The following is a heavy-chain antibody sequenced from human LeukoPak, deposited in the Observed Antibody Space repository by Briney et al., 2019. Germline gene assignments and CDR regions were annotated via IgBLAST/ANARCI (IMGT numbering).Heavy chain of an antibody. J-gene: IGHJ6*02. CDR2: MNPNSGNT. Sequence: ASVKVSCKASGYTFTSYDINWVRQATGQGPEWMGWMNPNSGNTGYAQKFQGRVTMTRNTSISTAYMELSSLRSEDTAVYYCARGGYQLLFSFPPYYYGMDVWGQGTTVTVSS. CDR3: ARGGYQLLFSFPPYYYGMDV. V-gene: IGHV1-8*01. CDR1: GYTFTSYD. D-gene: IGHD2-2*01.